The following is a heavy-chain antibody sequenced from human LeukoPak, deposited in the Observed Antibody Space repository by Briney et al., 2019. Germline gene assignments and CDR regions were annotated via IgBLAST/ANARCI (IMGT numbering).Heavy chain of an antibody. V-gene: IGHV3-15*01. CDR3: TTATSH. Sequence: PGGSLRLSCAASGFTFSNAWLSWVRQAPGKGLEWVGRIKSKTYGGTTDYAAPVKGRFTISRDDSKNTLFLQMNSLKTEDTAVYCCTTATSHWGQGTLVTVSS. J-gene: IGHJ4*02. D-gene: IGHD6-6*01. CDR1: GFTFSNAW. CDR2: IKSKTYGGTT.